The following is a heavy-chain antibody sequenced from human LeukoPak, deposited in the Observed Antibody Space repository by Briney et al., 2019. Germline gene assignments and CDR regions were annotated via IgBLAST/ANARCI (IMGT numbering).Heavy chain of an antibody. V-gene: IGHV4-30-4*01. CDR2: IYYSGST. J-gene: IGHJ4*02. D-gene: IGHD3-22*01. CDR1: GGSISSGDYY. Sequence: SQTLSLTCTVSGGSISSGDYYWSWIRQPPGKGLEWIGYIYYSGSTNYNPSLKSRVTISVDTSKNQFSLKLSSVTAADTAVYYCARVGYYDSSGAFDYWGQGTLVTVSS. CDR3: ARVGYYDSSGAFDY.